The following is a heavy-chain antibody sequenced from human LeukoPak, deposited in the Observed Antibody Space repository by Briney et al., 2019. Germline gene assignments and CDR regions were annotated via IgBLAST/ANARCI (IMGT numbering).Heavy chain of an antibody. CDR3: ARIWFSASRYYYMDA. Sequence: YPGGSLRLSCAASGFTVSSNYMSWVRQAPGKGLEWVSVIYSGGSTYYADSVKGRFTISRDNSKNTLYLQMNSLRAEDTAVYYCARIWFSASRYYYMDAWGKGTTVTVSS. CDR2: IYSGGST. D-gene: IGHD3-10*01. J-gene: IGHJ6*03. V-gene: IGHV3-53*01. CDR1: GFTVSSNY.